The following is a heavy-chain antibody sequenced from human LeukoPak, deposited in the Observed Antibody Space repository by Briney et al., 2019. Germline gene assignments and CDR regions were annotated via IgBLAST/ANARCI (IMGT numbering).Heavy chain of an antibody. D-gene: IGHD3-22*01. CDR1: GFTFSSYA. J-gene: IGHJ4*02. CDR3: AKEGHYYDSSGYYPYYFDY. Sequence: PGGSLRLSCAASGFTFSSYAMSWVRQAPGKGLEWVSAISGNGGSTYYADSVKGRFTISRDNSKNTLYLQMNSLRAEDTAVYYCAKEGHYYDSSGYYPYYFDYWGQGTLVTVSS. V-gene: IGHV3-23*01. CDR2: ISGNGGST.